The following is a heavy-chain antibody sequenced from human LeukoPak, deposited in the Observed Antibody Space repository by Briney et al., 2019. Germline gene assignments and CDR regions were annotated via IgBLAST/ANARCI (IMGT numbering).Heavy chain of an antibody. Sequence: PGRSLRLSCAASGFTFSRHALHWVRQAPGKGLEWVAVISYDESNKYYADSVKGRSTISRDNSKNMLYLQMNSLRADDTAVYYCARDDLGDSSGQLDYWGQGTLVTVS. J-gene: IGHJ4*02. CDR1: GFTFSRHA. CDR2: ISYDESNK. V-gene: IGHV3-30*04. D-gene: IGHD3-22*01. CDR3: ARDDLGDSSGQLDY.